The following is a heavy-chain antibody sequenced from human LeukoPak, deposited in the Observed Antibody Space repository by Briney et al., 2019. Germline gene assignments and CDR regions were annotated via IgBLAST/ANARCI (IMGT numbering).Heavy chain of an antibody. CDR2: IKSKTDGGTT. CDR3: TTDLPYDSSGYQP. J-gene: IGHJ5*02. V-gene: IGHV3-15*01. CDR1: GFTFSNAW. D-gene: IGHD3-22*01. Sequence: PGGSLRLSCAASGFTFSNAWMSWVRQAPGKGLEWVGRIKSKTDGGTTDYAATVKGRFTISRDDSKNTLYLQMNSLKTEDTAVYYCTTDLPYDSSGYQPWGQGTLVTVSS.